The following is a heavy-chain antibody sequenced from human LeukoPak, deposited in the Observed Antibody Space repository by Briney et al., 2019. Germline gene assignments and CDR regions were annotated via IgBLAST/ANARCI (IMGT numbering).Heavy chain of an antibody. CDR3: ARDLYSSSWYGAFDI. CDR1: GFTFSSYG. V-gene: IGHV3-30*02. CDR2: IRYDGSNK. D-gene: IGHD6-13*01. J-gene: IGHJ3*02. Sequence: GGSLRLSCAASGFTFSSYGMHWVRQAPGKGLEWVAFIRYDGSNKYYADSVKGRFTISRDNSKNTLYLQMNSLRAEDTAVYYCARDLYSSSWYGAFDIWGQGTMATVSS.